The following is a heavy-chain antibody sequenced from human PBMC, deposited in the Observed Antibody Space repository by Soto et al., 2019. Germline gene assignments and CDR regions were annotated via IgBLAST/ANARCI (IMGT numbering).Heavy chain of an antibody. D-gene: IGHD5-12*01. CDR3: ARDRGYSGYDLDYFDC. J-gene: IGHJ4*02. CDR2: IIPIFGTA. CDR1: GGTFSSYA. V-gene: IGHV1-69*13. Sequence: GASVKVSCKASGGTFSSYAISWVRQAPGQGLEWMGGIIPIFGTANYAQKFQGRVTITADESTSTAYMELSSLRSEDTAVYYCARDRGYSGYDLDYFDCWGQGTLVTVSS.